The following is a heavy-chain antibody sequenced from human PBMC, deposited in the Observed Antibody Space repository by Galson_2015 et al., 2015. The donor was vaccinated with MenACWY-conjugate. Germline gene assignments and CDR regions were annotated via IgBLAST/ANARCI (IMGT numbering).Heavy chain of an antibody. D-gene: IGHD2-2*01. J-gene: IGHJ6*02. CDR1: GYTFTSYG. Sequence: SVKVSCKASGYTFTSYGISWVRQAPGQGLEWMGWISADNGNTKYSQKLQGRVTMTTDTSTTTAYMDLRSLRSDDTAVYYCARDLYCSTSSCSGASSLFPGVDVSNHGTAVTVS. CDR3: ARDLYCSTSSCSGASSLFPGVDV. CDR2: ISADNGNT. V-gene: IGHV1-18*01.